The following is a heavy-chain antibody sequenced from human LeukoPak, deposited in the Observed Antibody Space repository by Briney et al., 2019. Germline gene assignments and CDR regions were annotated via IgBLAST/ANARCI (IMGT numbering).Heavy chain of an antibody. CDR1: GGSIGSHY. Sequence: PSETLSLTCTVSGGSIGSHYWSWIRQPPGKGLEWIGYIYYSGSTNYNPSLKSRVTISVDTSKNQFSLKLSSVTAADTAVHYCARVIWSGYYPHFDYWGQGTLVTVTS. D-gene: IGHD3-3*01. CDR3: ARVIWSGYYPHFDY. V-gene: IGHV4-59*11. J-gene: IGHJ4*02. CDR2: IYYSGST.